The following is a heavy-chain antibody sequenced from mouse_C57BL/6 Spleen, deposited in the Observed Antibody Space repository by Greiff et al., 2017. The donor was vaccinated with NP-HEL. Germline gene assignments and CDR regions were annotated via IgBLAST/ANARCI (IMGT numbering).Heavy chain of an antibody. Sequence: QVQLQQSGAELVKPGASVKISCKASGYAFSSYWMNWVKQRPGKGLEWIGQIYPGDGDTNYNGKFKGKATLTADKSSSTAYMQLSSLTSEDSAVYFCARWVYGTGYFDVWGTGTTVTVSS. D-gene: IGHD1-1*02. J-gene: IGHJ1*03. V-gene: IGHV1-80*01. CDR1: GYAFSSYW. CDR3: ARWVYGTGYFDV. CDR2: IYPGDGDT.